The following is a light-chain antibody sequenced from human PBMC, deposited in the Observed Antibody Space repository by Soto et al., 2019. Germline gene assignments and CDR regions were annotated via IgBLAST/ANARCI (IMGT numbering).Light chain of an antibody. J-gene: IGLJ1*01. CDR2: DVS. Sequence: QSVLTQPASVSGSPGQSIAISCPGTSSDVGGYSYVSLYQQQPGKAPKLVISDVSNRPSGVSDRFSGSKSGNTASLTISGLQTEDEADYYCASYTTIRTYVFGTGTKVTVL. CDR1: SSDVGGYSY. V-gene: IGLV2-14*01. CDR3: ASYTTIRTYV.